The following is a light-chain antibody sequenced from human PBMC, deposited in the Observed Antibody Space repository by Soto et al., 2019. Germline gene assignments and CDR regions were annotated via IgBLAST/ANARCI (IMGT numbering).Light chain of an antibody. V-gene: IGKV3-20*01. J-gene: IGKJ1*01. CDR2: GAS. Sequence: EIVLTQSPGTLSLSPGESATLSCRAGQGIGSNYLAWYQQKPGQAPRLLIYGASKRATGIPDRFSGSGSGTEFTLTISRLEPEDFAIFYCQQHDTSLTWTFGQGTKVDIK. CDR1: QGIGSNY. CDR3: QQHDTSLTWT.